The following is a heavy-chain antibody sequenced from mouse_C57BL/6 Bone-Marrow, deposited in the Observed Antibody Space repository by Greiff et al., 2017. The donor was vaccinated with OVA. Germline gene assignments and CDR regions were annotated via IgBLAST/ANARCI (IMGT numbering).Heavy chain of an antibody. Sequence: EVQVVESGGGLVQPKGSLKLSCAASGFTFNAYAMHWVRQAPGQGLEWVARIRSKSSNYATYYAVYVKDRFTISRDDSQSMLYLQMNILKTEDTAMYYGVGSSHYYGSSYYAMDYWGQGTSVTVSS. V-gene: IGHV10-3*01. J-gene: IGHJ4*01. CDR3: VGSSHYYGSSYYAMDY. D-gene: IGHD1-1*01. CDR2: IRSKSSNYAT. CDR1: GFTFNAYA.